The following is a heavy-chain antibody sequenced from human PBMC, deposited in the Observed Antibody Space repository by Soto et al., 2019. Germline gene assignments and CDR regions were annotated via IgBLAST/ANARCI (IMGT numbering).Heavy chain of an antibody. J-gene: IGHJ4*02. CDR1: GGSVSSFH. CDR2: VFYTGNT. CDR3: ARSYSGTFYGYDI. Sequence: SETLSLTCTVPGGSVSSFHWSWIRQSPGKGLEWIGYVFYTGNTKYNPALKRRVTISVDTSKKQFSLKLSSVSAADTGLYYCARSYSGTFYGYDIWGQGILVTVSS. D-gene: IGHD1-26*01. V-gene: IGHV4-59*02.